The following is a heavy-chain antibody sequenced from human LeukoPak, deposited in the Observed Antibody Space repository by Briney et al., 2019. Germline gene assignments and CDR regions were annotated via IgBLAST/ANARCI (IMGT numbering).Heavy chain of an antibody. CDR3: ATPRAMTTGVGRYFDL. V-gene: IGHV3-23*01. D-gene: IGHD1-1*01. CDR1: GFTFTSYA. J-gene: IGHJ2*01. CDR2: MSGGGENT. Sequence: PGGSLRLSCAASGFTFTSYAMSWIRQAPGKGLEWVSAMSGGGENTYYGDSVKGRFTISRDNSKNTLYLQMNSLRAEDTATYYCATPRAMTTGVGRYFDLWGRGTLVTVSS.